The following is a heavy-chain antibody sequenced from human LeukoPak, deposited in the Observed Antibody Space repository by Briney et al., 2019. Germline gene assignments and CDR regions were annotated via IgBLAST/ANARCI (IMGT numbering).Heavy chain of an antibody. CDR2: INPSGGST. J-gene: IGHJ4*02. Sequence: ASVKVSCKTSGFPFSSYQIHWVRQAPGQGLEWMGLINPSGGSTSYAQKFQGRVTMTRDMSTSTVYMELSSLRSEDTAVYYCARAGIVGATRLFDYWGQGTLVTVSS. CDR1: GFPFSSYQ. CDR3: ARAGIVGATRLFDY. V-gene: IGHV1-46*01. D-gene: IGHD1-26*01.